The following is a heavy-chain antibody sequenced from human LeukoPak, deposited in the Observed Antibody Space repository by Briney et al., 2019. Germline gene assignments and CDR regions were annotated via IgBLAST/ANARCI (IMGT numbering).Heavy chain of an antibody. D-gene: IGHD3-10*01. Sequence: PSETLSLTCTVPGGSISSYYWSWIRQPPGKGLEWIGYIYTSGSTNYNPSLKSRVTISVDTSKNQFSLKLSSVTAADTAVYYCARSAMVRGVIMGWFDPWGQGTLVTVSS. CDR3: ARSAMVRGVIMGWFDP. CDR2: IYTSGST. CDR1: GGSISSYY. V-gene: IGHV4-4*09. J-gene: IGHJ5*02.